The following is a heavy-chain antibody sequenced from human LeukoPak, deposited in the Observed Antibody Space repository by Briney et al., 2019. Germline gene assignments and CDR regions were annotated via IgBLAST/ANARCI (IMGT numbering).Heavy chain of an antibody. J-gene: IGHJ4*02. D-gene: IGHD3-22*01. V-gene: IGHV3-43*02. Sequence: GGSLRLSCAASGFTFDDYAMHWVRQAPGKGLEWVSLISGDGGSTYYADSVKGRFTISRDKSKNSLYLQMNSLRTEDTALYYCAKDFLFTYYYDSSGYFDYWGQGTLVTVSS. CDR1: GFTFDDYA. CDR2: ISGDGGST. CDR3: AKDFLFTYYYDSSGYFDY.